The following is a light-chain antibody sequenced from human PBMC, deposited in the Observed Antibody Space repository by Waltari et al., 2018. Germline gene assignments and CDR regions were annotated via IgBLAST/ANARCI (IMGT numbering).Light chain of an antibody. V-gene: IGLV2-11*01. J-gene: IGLJ1*01. CDR2: DVS. Sequence: QSALTQPRSVSGSPGQSVTISCTGTSSDVGGYNYVSWYQQHPGKAPKLMIYDVSKQPSGVPDRFSGSKSGNTASLTISGLQAEDEADYYCCSYAGSYFGTGTKVTVL. CDR3: CSYAGSY. CDR1: SSDVGGYNY.